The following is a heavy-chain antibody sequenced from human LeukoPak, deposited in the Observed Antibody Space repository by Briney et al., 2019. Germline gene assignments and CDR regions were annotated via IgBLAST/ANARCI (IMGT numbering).Heavy chain of an antibody. CDR3: ARESITGDRDFDY. CDR2: ISSGSRTI. CDR1: GFTFSSYS. V-gene: IGHV3-48*01. Sequence: GGSLRLSCAASGFTFSSYSMNWVRQAPGRGLECLSYISSGSRTIYDADSVKGRFAISRDNDKNLLYLLMNSLRADDTAVYYCARESITGDRDFDYWGQGTLITVSS. J-gene: IGHJ4*02. D-gene: IGHD7-27*01.